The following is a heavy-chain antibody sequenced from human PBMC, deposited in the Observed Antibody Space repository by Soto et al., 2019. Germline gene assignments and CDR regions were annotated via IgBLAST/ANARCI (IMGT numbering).Heavy chain of an antibody. CDR1: GFTFGDSA. J-gene: IGHJ4*02. Sequence: EVQVVESGGGLVQPGQSLRLSCFASGFTFGDSAFSWVRQAPGKGLEWVGFIRTKTFGGTAEYAASVKGRFSISRDDSKSIAYLQLNSLKTEDTAVYYCIRDMKYSYYFEAGHWGQGTLVTVSS. CDR3: IRDMKYSYYFEAGH. CDR2: IRTKTFGGTA. V-gene: IGHV3-49*04. D-gene: IGHD5-18*01.